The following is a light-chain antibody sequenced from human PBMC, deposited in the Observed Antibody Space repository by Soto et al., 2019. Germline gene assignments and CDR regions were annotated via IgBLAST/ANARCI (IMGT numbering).Light chain of an antibody. CDR1: SSDVGGYNY. CDR3: SSYTSSSTPYYV. CDR2: DVS. J-gene: IGLJ1*01. Sequence: QSALTQPASVSGSPGQSITISCTGTSSDVGGYNYVSWYQQHPGKAPKLMIYDVSNRPSGVSNRFSGSKSGNTASLTISGLQAEDEADYYCSSYTSSSTPYYVFGTGTKVNVL. V-gene: IGLV2-14*01.